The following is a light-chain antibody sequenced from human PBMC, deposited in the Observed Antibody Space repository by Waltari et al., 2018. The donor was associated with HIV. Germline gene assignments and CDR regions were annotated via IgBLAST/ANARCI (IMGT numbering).Light chain of an antibody. CDR2: KNY. CDR3: VGWDASLSAYV. Sequence: QSVLTQPPSASGTPGQRVTLSCSGSRSNIGNDNVYWYQQLPGTAPKLLIYKNYQRPSGVPDRFAGSKSGTSASLAISGLRSEDEADYYCVGWDASLSAYVFGTGTKVTIL. V-gene: IGLV1-47*01. J-gene: IGLJ1*01. CDR1: RSNIGNDN.